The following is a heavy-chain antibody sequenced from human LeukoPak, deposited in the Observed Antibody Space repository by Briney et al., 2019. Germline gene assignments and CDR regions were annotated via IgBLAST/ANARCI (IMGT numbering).Heavy chain of an antibody. CDR3: ARQEYCSGASCYTWFDP. CDR1: GYSINNYW. J-gene: IGHJ5*02. Sequence: GESLKISCKGSGYSINNYWIAWVRQMPGKGLEWMGIIYPADSDIRYSPSFQGQVTISADKSISAAYLQWNSLKASDTAMYYCARQEYCSGASCYTWFDPWGQGTLVTVSS. D-gene: IGHD2-15*01. CDR2: IYPADSDI. V-gene: IGHV5-51*01.